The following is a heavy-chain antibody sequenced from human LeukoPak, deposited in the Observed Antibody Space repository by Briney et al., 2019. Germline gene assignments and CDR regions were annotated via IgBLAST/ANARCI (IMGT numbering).Heavy chain of an antibody. CDR2: INSDGSDT. J-gene: IGHJ5*02. Sequence: GGSLRLSCAASGFTFSGYWMHWVRQTPEKGLVWVSRINSDGSDTNYADSVKGRFTISRDNAKDTLYLQMNSLRAEDTAVYYCTRDDCCTDGACGFDPWGQGTLVTVSS. D-gene: IGHD2-8*01. CDR3: TRDDCCTDGACGFDP. CDR1: GFTFSGYW. V-gene: IGHV3-74*01.